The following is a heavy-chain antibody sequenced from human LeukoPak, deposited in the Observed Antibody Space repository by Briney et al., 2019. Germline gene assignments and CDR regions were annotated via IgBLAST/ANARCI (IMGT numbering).Heavy chain of an antibody. Sequence: SETLSLTCTVSGGSISSYYWSWIRQPAGKGLEWIGRIYTSGSTNYNPSLKSRVTMLVDTSKNQFSLKLSSVTAADTAVYYCARDLLDYYDSSGYPDWGQGTLVTVSS. CDR3: ARDLLDYYDSSGYPD. D-gene: IGHD3-22*01. CDR2: IYTSGST. CDR1: GGSISSYY. J-gene: IGHJ4*02. V-gene: IGHV4-4*07.